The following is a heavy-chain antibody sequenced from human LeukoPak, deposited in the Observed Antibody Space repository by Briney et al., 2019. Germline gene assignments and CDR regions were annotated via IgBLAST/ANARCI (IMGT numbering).Heavy chain of an antibody. CDR1: GFPFSSYG. J-gene: IGHJ4*02. CDR3: AREVAVGPFDY. Sequence: GGSLRLSCAASGFPFSSYGMHWVRQAPGKGLEWVARLVYDARSDYANSVKGRFSISRDDSKNTLFLDMSNLRVEDTAVYYCAREVAVGPFDYWGQGTLVTVSS. V-gene: IGHV3-33*01. CDR2: LVYDARS. D-gene: IGHD6-19*01.